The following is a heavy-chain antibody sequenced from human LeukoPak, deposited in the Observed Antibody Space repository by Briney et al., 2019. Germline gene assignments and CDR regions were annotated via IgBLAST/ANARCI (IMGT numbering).Heavy chain of an antibody. J-gene: IGHJ6*03. CDR3: AREADTAMVRVEYYYMDV. Sequence: SQTLSLTCTVSGGSISSGDYYWSWIRQPPGKGLEWIGYVYYSGSTYYNPPLKSRVTISVDTSKNQFSLKLSSVTAADTAVYYCAREADTAMVRVEYYYMDVWGKGTTVTVSS. D-gene: IGHD5-18*01. V-gene: IGHV4-30-4*08. CDR1: GGSISSGDYY. CDR2: VYYSGST.